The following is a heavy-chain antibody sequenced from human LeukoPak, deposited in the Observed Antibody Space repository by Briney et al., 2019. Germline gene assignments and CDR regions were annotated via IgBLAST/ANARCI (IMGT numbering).Heavy chain of an antibody. D-gene: IGHD3-10*01. CDR1: GFTVSGNY. Sequence: GGSLRPSCAASGFTVSGNYIIWVRQTPGKRLEWVSLIYSGGNTYYTDSVKGRFTISRDNSENTLYLQMNSLRTEDTAVYYCARVADYYVSGHFDYWGQGTLVTVSS. CDR3: ARVADYYVSGHFDY. V-gene: IGHV3-53*01. J-gene: IGHJ4*02. CDR2: IYSGGNT.